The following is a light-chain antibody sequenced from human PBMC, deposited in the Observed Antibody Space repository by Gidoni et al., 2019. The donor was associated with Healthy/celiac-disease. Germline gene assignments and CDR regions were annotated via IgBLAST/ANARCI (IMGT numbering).Light chain of an antibody. CDR3: QQYGSSPRVFT. V-gene: IGKV3-20*01. J-gene: IGKJ3*01. Sequence: EIVLTQSPCTLSLSPGERATLSCRASQSVSSSYLAWYQQKPGQAPRLLIYGASSRATGIPDRFSGSGSGTDFTLTISRLEPEDFAVYYCQQYGSSPRVFTFGPGTKVDIK. CDR2: GAS. CDR1: QSVSSSY.